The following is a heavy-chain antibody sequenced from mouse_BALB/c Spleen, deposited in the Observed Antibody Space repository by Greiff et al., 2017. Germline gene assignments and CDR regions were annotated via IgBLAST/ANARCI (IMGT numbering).Heavy chain of an antibody. CDR2: ILPGSGST. D-gene: IGHD2-4*01. V-gene: IGHV1-9*01. Sequence: VQLQQSGAELMKPGASVKISCKATGYTFSSYWIEWVKQRPGHGLEWIGEILPGSGSTNYNEKFKGKATFTADTSSNTAYMQLSSLTSEDSAVYYYAGDGYDYCVYALAYWGQGTSVTVSA. J-gene: IGHJ4*01. CDR1: GYTFSSYW. CDR3: AGDGYDYCVYALAY.